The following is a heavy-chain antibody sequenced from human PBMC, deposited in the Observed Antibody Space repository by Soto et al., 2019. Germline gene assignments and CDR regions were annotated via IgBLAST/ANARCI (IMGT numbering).Heavy chain of an antibody. CDR2: INHSGST. CDR1: GGSFSGYY. V-gene: IGHV4-34*01. CDR3: ARLKGYQLLHSNWFDP. Sequence: SETLSLTCAVYGGSFSGYYWSWIRQPPGKGLEWIGEINHSGSTNYNPSLKSRVTISVDTSKNQFSLKLTSVTAADTAVYYCARLKGYQLLHSNWFDPWGQGALVTVSS. D-gene: IGHD2-2*01. J-gene: IGHJ5*02.